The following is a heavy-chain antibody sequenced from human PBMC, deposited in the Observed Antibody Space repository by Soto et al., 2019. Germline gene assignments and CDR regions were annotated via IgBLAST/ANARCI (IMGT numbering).Heavy chain of an antibody. V-gene: IGHV3-30-3*01. J-gene: IGHJ6*02. CDR1: GFTFSSYA. Sequence: GGSLRLSCAASGFTFSSYAMHWVRQAPGKGLEWVAVISYDGSNKYYADSVKGRFTISRDNSKNTLYLQMNSLRAEDTAVYYCARDTSSLPYYYYGMDVWGQGTTVTVSS. CDR3: ARDTSSLPYYYYGMDV. D-gene: IGHD6-6*01. CDR2: ISYDGSNK.